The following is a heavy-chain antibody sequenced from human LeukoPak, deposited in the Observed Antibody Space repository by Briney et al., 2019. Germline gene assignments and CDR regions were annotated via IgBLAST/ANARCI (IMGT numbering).Heavy chain of an antibody. V-gene: IGHV3-21*01. CDR1: GFTFSSYS. J-gene: IGHJ4*02. CDR3: ARETEPLDYGDSTNLDY. D-gene: IGHD4/OR15-4a*01. Sequence: GGSLRLSCAAPGFTFSSYSMNWVRQAPGKGLEWVAFIGSRTGNIYYADSVKGRFSIPRDNAKDSVYLQMNSLRADDTAVYYCARETEPLDYGDSTNLDYWGQGTLVTVSS. CDR2: IGSRTGNI.